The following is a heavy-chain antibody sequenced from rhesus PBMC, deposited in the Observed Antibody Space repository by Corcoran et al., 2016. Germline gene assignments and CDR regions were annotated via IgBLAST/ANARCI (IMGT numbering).Heavy chain of an antibody. CDR2: IYGSGGST. Sequence: QVQLQESGTAVVAPSANLSRTCAVAGGPPRSIHWWRWLRQSPGKGLEWLGGIYGSGGSTEYNPALKSRVTISKDTSNNQFSLKLSSVTAADTAVYYCAQGAATRADYWGQGVLVTVSS. CDR1: GGPPRSIHW. CDR3: AQGAATRADY. J-gene: IGHJ4*01. D-gene: IGHD6-19*01. V-gene: IGHV4-93*01.